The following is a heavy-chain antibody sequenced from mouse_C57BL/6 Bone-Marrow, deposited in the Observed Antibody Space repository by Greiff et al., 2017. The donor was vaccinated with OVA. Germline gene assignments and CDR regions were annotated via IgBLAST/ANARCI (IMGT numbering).Heavy chain of an antibody. Sequence: QVQLQQSGAELARPGASVKLSCKASGYTFTSYGISWVKQRTGQGLEWIGEIYPRSGNTYYNEKFKGKATLTADKSSSTAYMELRSLTSEDSAVYFCAGSGCAWFAYWGQGTLVTVSA. CDR2: IYPRSGNT. CDR1: GYTFTSYG. CDR3: AGSGCAWFAY. D-gene: IGHD3-2*02. V-gene: IGHV1-81*01. J-gene: IGHJ3*01.